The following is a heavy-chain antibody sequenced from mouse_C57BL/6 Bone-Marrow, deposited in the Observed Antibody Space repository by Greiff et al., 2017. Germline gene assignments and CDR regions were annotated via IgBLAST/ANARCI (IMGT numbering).Heavy chain of an antibody. CDR3: ARDIDYESGYAMDY. J-gene: IGHJ4*01. CDR1: GVDFSRYW. CDR2: INPDSSTI. D-gene: IGHD2-4*01. V-gene: IGHV4-1*01. Sequence: AASGVDFSRYWMSWVRRAPGKGLEWIGEINPDSSTINYAPSLKDKFIISRDNAKNTLYLQMSKVRSEDTALHYCARDIDYESGYAMDYWGQGTSVTVSS.